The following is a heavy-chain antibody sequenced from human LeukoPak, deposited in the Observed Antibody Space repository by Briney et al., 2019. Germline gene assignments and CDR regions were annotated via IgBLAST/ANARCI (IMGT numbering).Heavy chain of an antibody. V-gene: IGHV3-30-3*01. J-gene: IGHJ6*02. CDR3: ARFMTKYYYGMDV. CDR1: GFTFSSYA. Sequence: GGSLRLSCAASGFTFSSYAMHWVRQAPGKGLEWVAVISYDGSNKYYADSVKGRFTISRDNAKNSLYLQMNSLRAEDTAVYYCARFMTKYYYGMDVWGQGTTVTVSS. D-gene: IGHD3-16*01. CDR2: ISYDGSNK.